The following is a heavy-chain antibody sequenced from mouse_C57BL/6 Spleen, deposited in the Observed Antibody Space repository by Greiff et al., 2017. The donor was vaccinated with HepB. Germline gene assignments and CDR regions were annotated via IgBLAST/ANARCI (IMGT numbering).Heavy chain of an antibody. V-gene: IGHV1-61*01. CDR2: IYPSDSET. CDR3: ARQRYGNFYFDY. CDR1: GYTFTSYW. J-gene: IGHJ2*01. D-gene: IGHD2-1*01. Sequence: QVQLKQSGAELVRPGSSVKLSCKASGYTFTSYWMDWVKQRPGQGLEWIGNIYPSDSETHYNQKFKDKATLTVDKSSSTAYMQLSSLTSEDSAVYYCARQRYGNFYFDYWGQGTTLTVSS.